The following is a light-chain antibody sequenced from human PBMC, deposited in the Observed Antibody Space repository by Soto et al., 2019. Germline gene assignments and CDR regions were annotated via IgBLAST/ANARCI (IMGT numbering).Light chain of an antibody. V-gene: IGKV3-20*01. Sequence: EIVLTQSPGTLSLSPGERATLSCRASQTVDSTYLAWYQQKLGQAPRLLIYEASSRATGIPDRFSGSGAGTDFTLTISRLEPADVAVYYCQQYGMSSGFAFGPGTRVDI. J-gene: IGKJ3*01. CDR2: EAS. CDR3: QQYGMSSGFA. CDR1: QTVDSTY.